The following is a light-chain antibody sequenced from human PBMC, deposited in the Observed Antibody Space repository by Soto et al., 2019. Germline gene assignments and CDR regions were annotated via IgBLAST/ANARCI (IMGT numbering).Light chain of an antibody. CDR3: LQRSNWPLT. Sequence: EIVLSQSPATLSLSPGERATLSCRASQSVAGYLAWYQQRPGQAPRLLIYDASNRATGIPARFSGSGSGTDYTLTISSLEPEDFAVYYCLQRSNWPLTFGGGTKVAIK. CDR1: QSVAGY. CDR2: DAS. V-gene: IGKV3-11*01. J-gene: IGKJ4*01.